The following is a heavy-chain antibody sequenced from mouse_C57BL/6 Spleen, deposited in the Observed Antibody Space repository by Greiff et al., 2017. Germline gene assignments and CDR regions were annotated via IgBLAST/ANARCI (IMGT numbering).Heavy chain of an antibody. CDR2: IDPSDSYT. D-gene: IGHD2-5*01. CDR1: GYTFTSYW. Sequence: QVQLKQSGAELVMPGASVKLSCKASGYTFTSYWMHWVKQRPGQGLEWIGEIDPSDSYTNYNQKFKGKSTLTVDKSSSTAYMQLSSLTSEDSAVYYCARRAYSNYEGYYYAMDYWGQGTSVTVSS. J-gene: IGHJ4*01. V-gene: IGHV1-69*01. CDR3: ARRAYSNYEGYYYAMDY.